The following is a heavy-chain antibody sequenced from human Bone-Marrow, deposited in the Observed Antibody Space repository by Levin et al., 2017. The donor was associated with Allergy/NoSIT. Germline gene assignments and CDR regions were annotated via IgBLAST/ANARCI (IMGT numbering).Heavy chain of an antibody. CDR3: ARGPSGSYY. CDR2: IKQDGSEK. Sequence: GGSLRLSCVVSGFTFNNYWMSWVRQAPGKGLEWVANIKQDGSEKNYVDSVKGRFTISRDNAKNSLSLQMNSLRAEDTAVYYCARGPSGSYYWGQGTLVTVSS. V-gene: IGHV3-7*01. J-gene: IGHJ4*02. CDR1: GFTFNNYW. D-gene: IGHD1-26*01.